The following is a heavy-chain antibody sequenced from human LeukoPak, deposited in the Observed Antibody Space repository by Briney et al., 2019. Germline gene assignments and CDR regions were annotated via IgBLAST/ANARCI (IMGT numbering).Heavy chain of an antibody. CDR3: ARDREVVTAKAQMGV. J-gene: IGHJ6*04. Sequence: GGSLRLSCAVSGSSVSTNHMSWVRQAPGKGLEWVSVIYIDGNTYYADSVKGRFTISRDNSKNTVFLQMNSLRAEDTAVYYCARDREVVTAKAQMGVWGKGTTVTVFS. V-gene: IGHV3-53*01. CDR1: GSSVSTNH. D-gene: IGHD2-21*02. CDR2: IYIDGNT.